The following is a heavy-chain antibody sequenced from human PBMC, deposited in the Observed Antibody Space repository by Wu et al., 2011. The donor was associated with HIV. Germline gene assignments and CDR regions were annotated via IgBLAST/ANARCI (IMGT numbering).Heavy chain of an antibody. V-gene: IGHV1-18*01. CDR3: ARQLPSSGWYVLGTGYYFDY. Sequence: QVQLVQSGAEVKKPGASVKVSCRASGYTFTSYGISWVRQAPGQGLEWMGWISAYNGNTNYAQKLQSRVTMTTDTSTSTAYMELRSLRSDDTAVYYCARQLPSSGWYVLGTGYYFDYWGQGTLVTVSS. D-gene: IGHD6-19*01. CDR1: GYTFTSYG. CDR2: ISAYNGNT. J-gene: IGHJ4*02.